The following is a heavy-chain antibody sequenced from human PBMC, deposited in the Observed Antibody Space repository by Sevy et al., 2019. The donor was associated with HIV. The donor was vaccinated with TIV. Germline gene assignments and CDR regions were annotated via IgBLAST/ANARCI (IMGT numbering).Heavy chain of an antibody. D-gene: IGHD6-19*01. CDR3: ARGRGNGWYYFDY. Sequence: ATVKVSCKASGGTFSSYGISWVGQAPGQGLEWMGGIIPILGTVNYAQKFQGRVTITADESTKTAYMELSSLRSEDTAMYYCARGRGNGWYYFDYWGQETTVTVSS. CDR2: IIPILGTV. J-gene: IGHJ4*02. CDR1: GGTFSSYG. V-gene: IGHV1-69*13.